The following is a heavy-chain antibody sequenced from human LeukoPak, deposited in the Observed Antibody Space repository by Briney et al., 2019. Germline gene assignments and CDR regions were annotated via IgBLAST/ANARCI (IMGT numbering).Heavy chain of an antibody. CDR3: ARDEPYYYDSSGFVGY. CDR2: IKQDGSEK. Sequence: PGGSLRLSCAASGFTFSSYWMSWVRQAPGKGLEWVANIKQDGSEKYYVDSVKGRFTISRDNAKNSLYLQMNSLRAEDTAVYYCARDEPYYYDSSGFVGYWGQGTLVTVSS. V-gene: IGHV3-7*01. J-gene: IGHJ4*02. CDR1: GFTFSSYW. D-gene: IGHD3-22*01.